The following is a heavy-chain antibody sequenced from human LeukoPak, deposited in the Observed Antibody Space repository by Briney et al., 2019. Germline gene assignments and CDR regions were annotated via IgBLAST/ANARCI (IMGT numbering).Heavy chain of an antibody. CDR1: GFTFSDSY. CDR2: IRYDGSNK. CDR3: AKDAGDGYSGYSVAYYFDY. D-gene: IGHD5-12*01. V-gene: IGHV3-30*02. J-gene: IGHJ4*02. Sequence: GGSLRLSRAASGFTFSDSYMTWVRQAPGKGLEWVAFIRYDGSNKYYADSVKGRFTISRDNSKNTVYLQMNSLRAEDTAVYYCAKDAGDGYSGYSVAYYFDYWGQGTLVTVSS.